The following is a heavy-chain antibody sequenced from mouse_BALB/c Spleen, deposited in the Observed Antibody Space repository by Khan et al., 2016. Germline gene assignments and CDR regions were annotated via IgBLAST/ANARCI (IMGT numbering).Heavy chain of an antibody. D-gene: IGHD4-1*01. J-gene: IGHJ4*01. V-gene: IGHV9-4*02. Sequence: QIQLVQSGPELKKPGETVRISCKASGYTFTTAGMQWVQKMPGKGLKWIGWINTHSGVPKYAEDFKGRFAFSLETSASTAYLQISNLKNEDTATYFCARTGTDYAMDYRGQGTSVTVSS. CDR3: ARTGTDYAMDY. CDR2: INTHSGVP. CDR1: GYTFTTAG.